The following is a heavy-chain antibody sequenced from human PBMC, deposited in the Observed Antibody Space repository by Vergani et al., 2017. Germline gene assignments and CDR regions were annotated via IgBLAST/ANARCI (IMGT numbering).Heavy chain of an antibody. D-gene: IGHD6-6*01. V-gene: IGHV1-2*02. CDR2: INPNSGGT. CDR3: AVFEYSSSNWVDP. CDR1: GYTFTGYY. Sequence: QVPLVQSGAEVKKPGASVKVSCKASGYTFTGYYMHWVRQPPGQGLEWMGWINPNSGGTNYAQKFQGRITMTRDTSISTAYMALSRLRSDDTAVYYCAVFEYSSSNWVDPWGQGTLVTVSS. J-gene: IGHJ5*02.